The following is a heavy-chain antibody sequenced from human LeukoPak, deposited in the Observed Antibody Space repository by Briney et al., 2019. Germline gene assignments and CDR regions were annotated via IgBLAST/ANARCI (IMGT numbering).Heavy chain of an antibody. V-gene: IGHV3-23*01. CDR1: GFTFSTFA. D-gene: IGHD6-6*01. Sequence: GGSLRLSCAASGFTFSTFAMSWVRQDPGRGLEWVSSITGAGSTTYYPESVKGRFTISRDNSKNTLYLQMNSLRAEDTAVYYCARGRGIAARYYFDYWGQGTLVTVSS. J-gene: IGHJ4*02. CDR3: ARGRGIAARYYFDY. CDR2: ITGAGSTT.